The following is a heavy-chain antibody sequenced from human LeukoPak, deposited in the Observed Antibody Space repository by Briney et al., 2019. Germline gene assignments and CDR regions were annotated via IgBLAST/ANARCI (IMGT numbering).Heavy chain of an antibody. J-gene: IGHJ4*02. CDR2: IYHSGST. CDR3: ARENYYGSGSYGDYFEY. Sequence: KPSETLSLTCTVSGYSISSGYYWGWIRQPPGKGLEWIGSIYHSGSTYYNPSLKSRVTISVDTSKNQFSLRLSSVTAADTAVYYCARENYYGSGSYGDYFEYWGRGTLVTVSS. D-gene: IGHD3-10*01. V-gene: IGHV4-38-2*02. CDR1: GYSISSGYY.